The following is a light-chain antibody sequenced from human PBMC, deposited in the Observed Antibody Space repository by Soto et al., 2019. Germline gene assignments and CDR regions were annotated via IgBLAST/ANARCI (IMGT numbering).Light chain of an antibody. Sequence: QFVLTQPASVSGSPGQSITISCTGTSSDVGGYNYVSWYQQHPGKAPKLMIYDVSNRPSGVSNRFSGSKSGNTASLTISGLQAEDEADYYCRSYTSSSTLVFGTGTKVTVL. J-gene: IGLJ1*01. V-gene: IGLV2-14*01. CDR2: DVS. CDR1: SSDVGGYNY. CDR3: RSYTSSSTLV.